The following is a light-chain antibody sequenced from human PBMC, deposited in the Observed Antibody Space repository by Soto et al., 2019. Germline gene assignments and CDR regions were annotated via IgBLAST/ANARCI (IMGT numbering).Light chain of an antibody. CDR1: SSDVGGYNY. CDR2: DVN. V-gene: IGLV2-14*03. J-gene: IGLJ2*01. Sequence: QSVLTQPASVSGSPGQSITISCAGTSSDVGGYNYVSWYQQHPGKVPRLIISDVNKRPSGVSDRFSGSKSGNTASLTISGLQAEDEADYYCASFTRSVTVVFGVGTKLTVL. CDR3: ASFTRSVTVV.